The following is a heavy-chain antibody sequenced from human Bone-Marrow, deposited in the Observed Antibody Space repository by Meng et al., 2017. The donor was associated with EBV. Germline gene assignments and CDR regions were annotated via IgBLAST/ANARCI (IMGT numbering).Heavy chain of an antibody. CDR1: VFTFSSYA. V-gene: IGHV3-23*04. J-gene: IGHJ4*02. D-gene: IGHD3-10*01. Sequence: EGHEGEPGGGVVQPGGSLELSVEASVFTFSSYARSWVRRAPGKGLEWVSAISGSGGSTYYADSVKGRFTISRDNSKNTLYLQMNSLRAEDTAVYYCANTLPQDPPHWGQGTLVTVSS. CDR3: ANTLPQDPPH. CDR2: ISGSGGST.